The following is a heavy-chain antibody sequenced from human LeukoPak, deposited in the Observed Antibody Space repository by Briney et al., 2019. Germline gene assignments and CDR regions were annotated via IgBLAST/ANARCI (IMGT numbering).Heavy chain of an antibody. Sequence: ASVKVSCKASGYTFTGYYIHWVRQAPGQGLEWMGWINPNSGGTNYAQKFQGRVTMTRDMSTSTVYMELSSLRSEDTAVYYCARGVVVVPAAMIYWGQGTLVTVSS. CDR2: INPNSGGT. J-gene: IGHJ4*02. D-gene: IGHD2-2*01. V-gene: IGHV1-2*02. CDR3: ARGVVVVPAAMIY. CDR1: GYTFTGYY.